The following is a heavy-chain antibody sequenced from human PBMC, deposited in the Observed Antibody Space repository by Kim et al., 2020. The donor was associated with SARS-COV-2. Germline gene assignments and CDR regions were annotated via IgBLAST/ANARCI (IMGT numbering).Heavy chain of an antibody. Sequence: SETLSLTCAVYGGSFSGYYWSWIRQPPGKGLEWIGEINHSGSTNYNPSLKSRVTISVDTSKNQFSLKLSSVTAADTAVYYCAREGPATVTTEYVGAFDIRGQGTMVTVSS. CDR1: GGSFSGYY. CDR3: AREGPATVTTEYVGAFDI. CDR2: INHSGST. J-gene: IGHJ3*02. D-gene: IGHD4-17*01. V-gene: IGHV4-34*01.